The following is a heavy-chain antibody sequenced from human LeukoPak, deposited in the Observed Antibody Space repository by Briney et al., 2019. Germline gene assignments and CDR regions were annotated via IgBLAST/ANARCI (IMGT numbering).Heavy chain of an antibody. D-gene: IGHD6-13*01. CDR3: ARKGYSISWYSP. J-gene: IGHJ5*02. CDR1: GGSISSGSYY. V-gene: IGHV4-61*02. CDR2: IYTSGST. Sequence: SQTLSLTCTVSGGSISSGSYYWSWIRQPAGKGLEWIGRIYTSGSTNYNPSLKSRVTISLDTSKNQFSLKLTSVTAADTAVYYCARKGYSISWYSPWGQGTLVTVSS.